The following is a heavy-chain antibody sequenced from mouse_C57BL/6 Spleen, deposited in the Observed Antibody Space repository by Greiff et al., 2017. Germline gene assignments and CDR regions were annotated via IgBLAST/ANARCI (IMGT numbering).Heavy chain of an antibody. D-gene: IGHD2-5*01. J-gene: IGHJ3*01. V-gene: IGHV1-22*01. CDR2: INPNNGGT. CDR1: GYTFTDYN. Sequence: VQLKESGPELVKPGASVKMSCKASGYTFTDYNMHWVKQSHGKSLEWIGYINPNNGGTSYHQKFKGKATLTVNKSSSTAYMELRSLTSEDSAVYYCASPAYYSNSWFAYWGQGTLVTVSA. CDR3: ASPAYYSNSWFAY.